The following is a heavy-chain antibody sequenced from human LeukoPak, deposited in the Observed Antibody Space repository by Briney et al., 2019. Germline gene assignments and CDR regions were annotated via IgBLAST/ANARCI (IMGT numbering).Heavy chain of an antibody. CDR1: GGSISIYY. CDR2: IHYSGTI. CDR3: ARGERMGLDY. Sequence: SETLSLTCIVSGGSISIYYWSWIRQSPGKGLEWIGYIHYSGTINYNPSLNSRVTISLDTSRDQFSLNVSSVTAADTAVYYRARGERMGLDYWGQGALVTVSS. D-gene: IGHD1-26*01. J-gene: IGHJ4*02. V-gene: IGHV4-59*01.